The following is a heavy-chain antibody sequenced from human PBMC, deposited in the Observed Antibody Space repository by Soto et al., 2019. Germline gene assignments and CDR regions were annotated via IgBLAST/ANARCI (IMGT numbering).Heavy chain of an antibody. V-gene: IGHV4-34*01. Sequence: QVQLQQWGAGLLKPSETLSLTCAVYGGSFSGYYWSWIRQPPGKGLEWIGEINHSGSTNYNPSLKSRVTISVDTSKNQFSLKLSSVTAADTAVYYCARGSLHLYYFDYWGQGTLVTVSS. CDR3: ARGSLHLYYFDY. J-gene: IGHJ4*02. D-gene: IGHD4-4*01. CDR2: INHSGST. CDR1: GGSFSGYY.